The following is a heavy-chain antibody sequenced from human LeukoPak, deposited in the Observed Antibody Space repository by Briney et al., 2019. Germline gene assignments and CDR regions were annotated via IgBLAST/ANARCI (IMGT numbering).Heavy chain of an antibody. V-gene: IGHV4-39*01. D-gene: IGHD6-19*01. CDR3: ARSYSSGWYLRGPVDY. Sequence: SETLSLTCTVSGGSISSSRYYWGWIRQPPGKGLEWIGRIYYSGSTYYNPSLKSRVTISVDTSKTPFSLTLSSVTAADTAVYYCARSYSSGWYLRGPVDYWGQGTLVTVSS. CDR2: IYYSGST. J-gene: IGHJ4*02. CDR1: GGSISSSRYY.